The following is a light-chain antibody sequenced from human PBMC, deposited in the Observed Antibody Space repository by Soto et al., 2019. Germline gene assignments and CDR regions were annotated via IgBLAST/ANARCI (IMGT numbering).Light chain of an antibody. Sequence: QAVVTQEPSLTVSPGGTVTLTCGSSTGPVTSGHYPYWFQQKPGQAPRTLIYDTSAKQSWTPARFSGSLLGGKAALTLSGAQPEEEAEYYCFLPYSGAWVFGGGTKLTVL. CDR2: DTS. V-gene: IGLV7-46*01. CDR3: FLPYSGAWV. J-gene: IGLJ3*02. CDR1: TGPVTSGHY.